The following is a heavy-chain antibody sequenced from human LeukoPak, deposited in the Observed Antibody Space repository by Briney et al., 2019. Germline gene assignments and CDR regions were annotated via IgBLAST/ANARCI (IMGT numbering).Heavy chain of an antibody. Sequence: GRSLRLSCAASGFTFSDYYMSWIRQAPGKGLEWVSYISSSGSTIYYADSVKGRFTISRDNAKNSLYLQMNSLRAEDTAVYYCARVSSIVVVTAAEYLDYWGQGTLVTVSS. CDR1: GFTFSDYY. CDR2: ISSSGSTI. V-gene: IGHV3-11*01. CDR3: ARVSSIVVVTAAEYLDY. J-gene: IGHJ4*02. D-gene: IGHD2-21*02.